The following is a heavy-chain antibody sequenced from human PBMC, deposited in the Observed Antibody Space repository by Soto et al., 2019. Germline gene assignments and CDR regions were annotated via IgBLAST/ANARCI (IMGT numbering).Heavy chain of an antibody. J-gene: IGHJ3*01. CDR1: VGSISNYY. CDR2: IYYIGVT. D-gene: IGHD1-26*01. Sequence: SETMSLTCTVSVGSISNYYWSWIRETPGKGLEWSGYIYYIGVTNYNRSFKLRFTISVDTSRNQFYLRLSAVTAADTPGYYCATDISRYEEIYYVPDLWGEGTTVIV. CDR3: ATDISRYEEIYYVPDL. V-gene: IGHV4-59*01.